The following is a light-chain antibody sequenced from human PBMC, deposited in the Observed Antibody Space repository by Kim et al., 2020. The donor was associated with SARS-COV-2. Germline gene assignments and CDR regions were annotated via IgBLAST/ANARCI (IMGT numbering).Light chain of an antibody. J-gene: IGKJ4*01. Sequence: PASITCRSSQSLLHSNGNNDLDWYLQKPGQSPQLLIYLGYTRASGVPDRFSGSGSGTDFTVKISRVEAEDVGVYYCMQAQQTPHTFGGGTKVDIK. V-gene: IGKV2-28*01. CDR3: MQAQQTPHT. CDR2: LGY. CDR1: QSLLHSNGNND.